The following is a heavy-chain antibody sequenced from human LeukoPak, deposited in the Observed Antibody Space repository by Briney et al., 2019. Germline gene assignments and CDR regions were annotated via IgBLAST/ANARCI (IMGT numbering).Heavy chain of an antibody. D-gene: IGHD3-10*01. CDR1: GFTFSAYS. V-gene: IGHV3-21*01. CDR2: ISSGSGYI. J-gene: IGHJ3*02. CDR3: ARGGSGRTQDDAFDI. Sequence: GGSLRLSCAASGFTFSAYSMNWVRQAPGKGLEWVSSISSGSGYIYYADSVKGRFTISRDNAKNSLHLQINSLRAEDTAVYYCARGGSGRTQDDAFDIWGQGTMVTVSS.